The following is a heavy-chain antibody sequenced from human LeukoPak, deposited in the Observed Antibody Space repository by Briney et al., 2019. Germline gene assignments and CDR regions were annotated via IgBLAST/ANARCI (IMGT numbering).Heavy chain of an antibody. J-gene: IGHJ5*02. CDR3: ARAGYSSGWGFDP. CDR1: GFTFSSYS. CDR2: INILSNYI. V-gene: IGHV3-21*01. Sequence: PGGSLRLSCAASGFTFSSYSMNWVRQAPGKGLEWVSSINILSNYIYYADSVKGRFTISRDNAKNSLYLQMNSLRAEDTAVYYCARAGYSSGWGFDPWGQGTLVTVSS. D-gene: IGHD6-19*01.